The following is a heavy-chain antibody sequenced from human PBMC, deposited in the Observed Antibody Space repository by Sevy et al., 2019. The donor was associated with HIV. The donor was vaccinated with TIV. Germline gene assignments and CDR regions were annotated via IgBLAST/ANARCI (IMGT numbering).Heavy chain of an antibody. Sequence: GGSLILSCAASGFTFRTYGMQWVRHAPGKGLEWVAFIRYDGNNKYYTDSVKGRFTISRDNSKNTLYLHMNSLRAEDTAVYYCANGDYYFDYWGQGTLVTVSS. CDR3: ANGDYYFDY. J-gene: IGHJ4*02. CDR2: IRYDGNNK. D-gene: IGHD2-21*02. CDR1: GFTFRTYG. V-gene: IGHV3-30*02.